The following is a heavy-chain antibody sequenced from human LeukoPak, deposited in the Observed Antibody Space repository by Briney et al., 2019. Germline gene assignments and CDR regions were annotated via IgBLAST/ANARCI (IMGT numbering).Heavy chain of an antibody. D-gene: IGHD3-22*01. CDR3: ARAPYYYDSSGLGYYYGMDV. CDR2: INPSGGST. V-gene: IGHV1-46*01. CDR1: GYTFTSYY. J-gene: IGHJ6*02. Sequence: ASVKVSCKASGYTFTSYYMHWVRQAPGQGLEWMGIINPSGGSTIYAQKFQGRVTMTRDTSTSTVYMELSSLRSEDTAVYYCARAPYYYDSSGLGYYYGMDVWGQGTTVTVSS.